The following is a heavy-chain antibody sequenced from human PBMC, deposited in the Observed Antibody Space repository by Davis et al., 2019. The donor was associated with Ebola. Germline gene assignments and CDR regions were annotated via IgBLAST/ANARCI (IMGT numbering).Heavy chain of an antibody. V-gene: IGHV3-48*02. CDR1: GFTFSSYS. Sequence: PGGSLRLSCAASGFTFSSYSMHWVRQAPGMGLEWVSYINSGSSTIYYADSVEGRFTISRDNGENSLYLQMISLRDEDTAVYYCARAEVVTRGGMDVWGQGTTVTVSS. D-gene: IGHD3-22*01. CDR3: ARAEVVTRGGMDV. J-gene: IGHJ6*02. CDR2: INSGSSTI.